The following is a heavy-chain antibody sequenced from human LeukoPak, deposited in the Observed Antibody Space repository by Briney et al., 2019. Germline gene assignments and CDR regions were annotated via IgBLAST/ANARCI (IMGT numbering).Heavy chain of an antibody. J-gene: IGHJ4*02. V-gene: IGHV4-31*03. CDR2: IYYSGST. CDR3: ARGQAGYDSSGYGREFDY. Sequence: ASETLSLTCTVSGGSISSGGYYWSWIRQHPGKGLEWIGYIYYSGSTYYNPSLKSRVTISVDTSKNQFSLKLSSVTAADTAVYYCARGQAGYDSSGYGREFDYWGQGTLVTVSS. D-gene: IGHD3-22*01. CDR1: GGSISSGGYY.